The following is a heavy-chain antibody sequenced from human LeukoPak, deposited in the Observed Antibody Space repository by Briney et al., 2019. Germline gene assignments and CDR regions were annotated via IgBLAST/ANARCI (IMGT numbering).Heavy chain of an antibody. J-gene: IGHJ4*02. D-gene: IGHD3-10*01. CDR3: ARVSGGTVVPGIY. V-gene: IGHV3-23*01. Sequence: PGGSLRLSCAASGFAFSSYAMSWVRQAPGKGLEWVSTMSSSGGSTYYADSVKGRFTISRDNSKNTLYLQMNSLRAEDTAVYYCARVSGGTVVPGIYWGQGTLVTVSS. CDR2: MSSSGGST. CDR1: GFAFSSYA.